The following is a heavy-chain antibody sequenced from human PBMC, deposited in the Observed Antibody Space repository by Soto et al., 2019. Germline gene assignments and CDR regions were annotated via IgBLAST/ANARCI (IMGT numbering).Heavy chain of an antibody. CDR1: GFTFSSYS. Sequence: EVQLVESGGGLVKPGGSLRLSCAASGFTFSSYSMNWVRQAPGKGLEWVSSISSSSSYIYYADSVKGRFTISRDNAKNSLYLQMNSLRAEDTAVYYCASDPSSWYRFDYWGQGTLVTVSS. J-gene: IGHJ4*02. D-gene: IGHD6-13*01. V-gene: IGHV3-21*01. CDR3: ASDPSSWYRFDY. CDR2: ISSSSSYI.